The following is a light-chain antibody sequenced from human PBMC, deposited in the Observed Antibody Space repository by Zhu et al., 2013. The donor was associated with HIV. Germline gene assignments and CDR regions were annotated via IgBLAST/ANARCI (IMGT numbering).Light chain of an antibody. J-gene: IGKJ4*01. CDR3: QQANSFPLT. Sequence: DIQMTQSPSTLSASIGDRVTITCRASQSISSWLTWYQLKPGKAPKVLIHAASSLYSGVPSRFSGSGSGTDFTLSISSLQPEDFAIYYCQQANSFPLTFGGGTKVEIK. CDR2: AAS. V-gene: IGKV1-12*01. CDR1: QSISSW.